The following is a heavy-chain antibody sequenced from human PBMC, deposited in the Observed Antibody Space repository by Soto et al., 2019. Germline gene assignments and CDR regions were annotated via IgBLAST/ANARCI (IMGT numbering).Heavy chain of an antibody. CDR3: ARAGYCSGGSCPTKHYYYYYYMDV. V-gene: IGHV4-59*01. CDR1: GGSISSYY. J-gene: IGHJ6*03. D-gene: IGHD2-15*01. CDR2: IYYSGST. Sequence: SETLSLTCTVSGGSISSYYWSWIRQPPGKGLEWIGYIYYSGSTNYNPSLKSRVTISVDTSKNQFSLKLSSVTAADTAVYYCARAGYCSGGSCPTKHYYYYYYMDVWGKGTTVTVSS.